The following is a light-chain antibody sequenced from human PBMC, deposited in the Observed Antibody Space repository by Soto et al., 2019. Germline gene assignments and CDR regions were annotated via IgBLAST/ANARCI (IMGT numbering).Light chain of an antibody. Sequence: EIVLTQSPDTLSLSPGERATLFCRTSQSVTKNYLAWYQQKPGQAPRLLIYDASSRATGIPDRFSGSGSGHDFTLTISRLEPEGFAVYYCQQCARTPLTFGQGTRVEIK. V-gene: IGKV3-20*01. J-gene: IGKJ1*01. CDR3: QQCARTPLT. CDR2: DAS. CDR1: QSVTKNY.